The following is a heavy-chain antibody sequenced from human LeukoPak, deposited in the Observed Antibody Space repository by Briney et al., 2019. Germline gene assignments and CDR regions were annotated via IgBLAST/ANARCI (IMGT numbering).Heavy chain of an antibody. V-gene: IGHV4-31*03. Sequence: SQTLSLTCTVSGGSISSGGYYWSWIRQHPGKGLEWIGYIYYSGSTYYNPSLKSRVTISVDTSKNQFSLKLSSVTAADTAVYYCARGKTGTIDYWGQGTPVTVSS. CDR3: ARGKTGTIDY. CDR1: GGSISSGGYY. CDR2: IYYSGST. J-gene: IGHJ4*02. D-gene: IGHD1-1*01.